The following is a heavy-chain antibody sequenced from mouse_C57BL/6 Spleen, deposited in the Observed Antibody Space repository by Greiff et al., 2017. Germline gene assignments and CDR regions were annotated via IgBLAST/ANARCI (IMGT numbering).Heavy chain of an antibody. CDR2: IWRGGST. V-gene: IGHV2-5*01. CDR1: GFSLTSYG. D-gene: IGHD2-2*01. J-gene: IGHJ4*01. CDR3: AKNDGYDPVYAMDY. Sequence: QVQLQQSGPGLVQPSQSLSITCTVSGFSLTSYGVHWVRQSPGKGLEWLGVIWRGGSTDYNAAFMSRLSITKDNSKGQVFFRMNSLQADDTDIYYCAKNDGYDPVYAMDYWGQGTSVTVSS.